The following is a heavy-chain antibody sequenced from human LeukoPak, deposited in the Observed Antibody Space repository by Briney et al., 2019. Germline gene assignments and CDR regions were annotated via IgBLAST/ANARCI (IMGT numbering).Heavy chain of an antibody. Sequence: SVKVSCKASGGTFSSYAISWVRQAPGQGLEWMGGIIPIFGTANYAQKFQGRVTITADESTSTACMELSSLRSEDTAVYYCASPGGSGSYFPFDYWGQGTLVTVSS. CDR1: GGTFSSYA. V-gene: IGHV1-69*13. CDR2: IIPIFGTA. J-gene: IGHJ4*02. D-gene: IGHD1-26*01. CDR3: ASPGGSGSYFPFDY.